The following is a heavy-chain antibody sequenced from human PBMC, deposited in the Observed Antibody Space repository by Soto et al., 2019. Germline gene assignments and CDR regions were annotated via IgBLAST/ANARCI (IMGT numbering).Heavy chain of an antibody. D-gene: IGHD3-3*01. Sequence: QVQLVQSGPEVKKPGSSVKVSCRASGGTFSDSALSWVRQAPGQGLEWMGGIIPMFGSPEYAQKFLGRVTITADVSTSTAYMELRRLRVDDTAKYYCARESTGYGVGFSFYGMDVWGQGTTVTVSS. CDR1: GGTFSDSA. CDR3: ARESTGYGVGFSFYGMDV. V-gene: IGHV1-69*01. CDR2: IIPMFGSP. J-gene: IGHJ6*02.